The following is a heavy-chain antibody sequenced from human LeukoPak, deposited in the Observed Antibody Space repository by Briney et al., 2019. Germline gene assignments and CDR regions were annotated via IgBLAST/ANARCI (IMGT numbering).Heavy chain of an antibody. CDR2: IYSGVSDT. J-gene: IGHJ3*02. Sequence: GEPLKISCKGSGYSFTRYWTSWVRHMRPKGLGWMGVIYSGVSDTRYSPSFQGQVTISADKSNSTAYLQWSSLKASDTAMYYCTRGEDYVDSHRYYAFDIWGQGTMVTVSS. CDR1: GYSFTRYW. D-gene: IGHD4-17*01. CDR3: TRGEDYVDSHRYYAFDI. V-gene: IGHV5-51*01.